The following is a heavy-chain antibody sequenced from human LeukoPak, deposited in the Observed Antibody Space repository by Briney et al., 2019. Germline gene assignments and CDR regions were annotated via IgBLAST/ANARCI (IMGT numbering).Heavy chain of an antibody. Sequence: SGTLSPTCTVSDDSISHYYWSWIRQPAGKGLEWIGHIYIRGTTNYNPSLKSRVTMSIDTSKNQFSLKLTSVTAADTAVYYCARDSPRSWFDPWGQGTLVTVSS. CDR3: ARDSPRSWFDP. CDR1: DDSISHYY. CDR2: IYIRGTT. J-gene: IGHJ5*02. V-gene: IGHV4-4*07.